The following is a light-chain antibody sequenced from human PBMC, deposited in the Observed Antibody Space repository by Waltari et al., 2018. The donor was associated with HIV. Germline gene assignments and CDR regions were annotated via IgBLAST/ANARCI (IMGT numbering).Light chain of an antibody. CDR2: GNSYGSH. CDR3: QTWGSGIHVV. V-gene: IGLV4-69*01. CDR1: SGHSNYD. J-gene: IGLJ2*01. Sequence: HLALTQSPSASASVGASVNLTCTLSSGHSNYDIAWHQQPQEKGPRYLMKGNSYGSHKQKDGVPDRFSGSISGAERYLTISSLQSEDEGDYYCQTWGSGIHVVFGGGTKVTVL.